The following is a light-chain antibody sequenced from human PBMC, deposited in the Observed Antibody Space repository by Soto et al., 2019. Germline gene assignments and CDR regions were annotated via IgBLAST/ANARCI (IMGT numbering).Light chain of an antibody. CDR1: SGSVSTDDY. J-gene: IGLJ3*02. V-gene: IGLV8-61*01. Sequence: QTVVTQEPSFSVSPGGTVTLTFCLSSGSVSTDDYPGWYQQTPGQAPRALIYNTYTRSSGVPARFSGSIVGNKAALTITGAQADDESDYYCVLYMGRGIWVFGGGTKLTVL. CDR3: VLYMGRGIWV. CDR2: NTY.